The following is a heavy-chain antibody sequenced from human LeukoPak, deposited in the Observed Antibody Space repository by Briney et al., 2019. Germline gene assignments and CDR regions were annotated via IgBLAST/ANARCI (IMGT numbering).Heavy chain of an antibody. CDR1: GFTFSSYA. J-gene: IGHJ4*02. Sequence: PGRSLRLSCAASGFTFSSYAMHWVRQAPGKGLEWVAVISYDGSNKYYADSVKGRFTISRDNSKNTLYLQMNSLRAEDTAVYYCARDLSGDIVVVPAAMCLDYWGQGTLVTVFS. V-gene: IGHV3-30-3*01. CDR2: ISYDGSNK. CDR3: ARDLSGDIVVVPAAMCLDY. D-gene: IGHD2-2*01.